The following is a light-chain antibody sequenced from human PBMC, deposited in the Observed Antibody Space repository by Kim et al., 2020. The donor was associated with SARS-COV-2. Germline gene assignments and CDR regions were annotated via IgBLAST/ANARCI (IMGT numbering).Light chain of an antibody. CDR1: KSNVGGRS. J-gene: IGLJ3*02. V-gene: IGLV1-44*01. CDR2: SND. CDR3: ATWDDSLSGRV. Sequence: ELTQPPSVSGTPGQRVTISCSGSKSNVGGRSVNWYQQLPGTAPQLVIYSNDQRPSGVPDRFSGSKSGTSASLAISGLQSEDEADYYCATWDDSLSGRVFGGGTQLTVL.